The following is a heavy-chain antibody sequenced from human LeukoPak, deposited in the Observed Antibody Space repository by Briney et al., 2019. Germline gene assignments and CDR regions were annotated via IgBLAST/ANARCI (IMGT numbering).Heavy chain of an antibody. V-gene: IGHV1-69*13. CDR3: ARESALLDYGDYHIDY. Sequence: GASVKVSCKASGGTFISYAISWVRQAPGQGLEWMGGIIPIFGTANYAQKFQGRVTITADESTSTAYMELSSLRSEDTAVYYCARESALLDYGDYHIDYWGQGTLVTVSS. CDR2: IIPIFGTA. CDR1: GGTFISYA. D-gene: IGHD4-17*01. J-gene: IGHJ4*02.